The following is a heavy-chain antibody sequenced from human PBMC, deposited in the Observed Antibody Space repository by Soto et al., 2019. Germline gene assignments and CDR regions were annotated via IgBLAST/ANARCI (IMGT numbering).Heavy chain of an antibody. V-gene: IGHV3-53*04. CDR2: IYSGGST. Sequence: EVQLVESGGGLVQPGGSLRLSCAASGFTISSNYMSWVRQAPGKGLEWVSVIYSGGSTYYADSVKGRCTISRHNSKNTLYLQMNSLRAEDTAVYYCARAQAQLLPGPTVSYYMDVWGKGTTVTVSS. CDR3: ARAQAQLLPGPTVSYYMDV. J-gene: IGHJ6*03. D-gene: IGHD2-15*01. CDR1: GFTISSNY.